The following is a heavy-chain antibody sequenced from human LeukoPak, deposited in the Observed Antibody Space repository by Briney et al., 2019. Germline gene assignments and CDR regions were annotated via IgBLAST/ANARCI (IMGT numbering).Heavy chain of an antibody. Sequence: ASVKVSCKASGYTFTSYGISWVRQAPGQGLEWMGWISAYNGNTNYAQKLQGRVTMTTDTSTSTAYMELRSLRSDDTAVYYCAKITGVSPHFDWLLLGQNNFDYWGQGTLVTVSP. D-gene: IGHD3-9*01. V-gene: IGHV1-18*01. CDR3: AKITGVSPHFDWLLLGQNNFDY. J-gene: IGHJ4*02. CDR2: ISAYNGNT. CDR1: GYTFTSYG.